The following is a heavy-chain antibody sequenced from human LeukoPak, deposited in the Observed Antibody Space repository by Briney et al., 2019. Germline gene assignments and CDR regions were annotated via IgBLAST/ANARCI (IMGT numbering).Heavy chain of an antibody. J-gene: IGHJ3*02. V-gene: IGHV3-53*01. CDR1: GFTVSSNY. CDR2: IYSSGST. Sequence: GGSLRLSCAASGFTVSSNYMTWVRQAPGKGLEWVSVIYSSGSTYYADSVKGRFTISRDNSKNTLYLQMNGLRAEDTAVYYCARGPYRDGYNYGAFDIWGQGTMVTVSS. D-gene: IGHD5-24*01. CDR3: ARGPYRDGYNYGAFDI.